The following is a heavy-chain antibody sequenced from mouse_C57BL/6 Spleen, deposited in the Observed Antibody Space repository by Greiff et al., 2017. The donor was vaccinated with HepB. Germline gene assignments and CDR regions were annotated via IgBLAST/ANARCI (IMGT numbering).Heavy chain of an antibody. CDR2: INPSNGGT. J-gene: IGHJ4*01. CDR1: GYTFTSYW. D-gene: IGHD1-1*01. Sequence: VQLQQPGTELVKPGASVKLSCKASGYTFTSYWMHWVKQRPGQGLEWIGNINPSNGGTNYNEKVKSKATLNVDKSYSTAYMQLSSLTSEDSAVYYCARSHYGSRDYAMDYWGQGTSVTVSS. CDR3: ARSHYGSRDYAMDY. V-gene: IGHV1-53*01.